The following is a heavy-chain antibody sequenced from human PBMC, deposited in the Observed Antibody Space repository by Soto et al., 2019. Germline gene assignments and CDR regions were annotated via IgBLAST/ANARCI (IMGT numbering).Heavy chain of an antibody. V-gene: IGHV4-39*01. D-gene: IGHD3-10*01. CDR2: IYYSGST. J-gene: IGHJ4*02. CDR3: ARHQVSHMVRGVIPPFYFDY. CDR1: GGSISSSSYY. Sequence: SETLSLTCTVSGGSISSSSYYWGWIRQPPGKGLEWIGSIYYSGSTYYNPSLKSRVTISVDTSKNQFSLKLSSVTAADTAVYYCARHQVSHMVRGVIPPFYFDYWGQGTLVTVSS.